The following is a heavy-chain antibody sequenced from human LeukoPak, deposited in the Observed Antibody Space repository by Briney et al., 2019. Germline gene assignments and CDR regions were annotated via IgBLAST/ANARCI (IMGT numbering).Heavy chain of an antibody. D-gene: IGHD6-19*01. CDR3: ARGGWYVGFDF. CDR1: GFTFSSYE. V-gene: IGHV3-48*03. Sequence: LSGRSLRLSCAASGFTFSSYEMNWVRQAPGEGLEWVSYISTSGSNKYYADSVKGRFTISRDNAKNSLYLQMNSLRAEDTAVYHCARGGWYVGFDFWGQGTLVTVSS. CDR2: ISTSGSNK. J-gene: IGHJ4*02.